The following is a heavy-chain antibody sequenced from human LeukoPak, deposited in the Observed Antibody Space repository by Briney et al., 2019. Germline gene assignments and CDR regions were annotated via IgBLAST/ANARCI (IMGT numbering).Heavy chain of an antibody. CDR2: INQAGSET. Sequence: GGSLRLSCAASGFTFSTYYMSWVRQAPGKGLEWVANINQAGSETYYVDSVKGRFTISRDNSKNLLYLHMNSLRAEDTAVYYCARDPYGDYYFDYWGQGTLVIVSS. CDR1: GFTFSTYY. J-gene: IGHJ4*02. V-gene: IGHV3-7*01. D-gene: IGHD4-17*01. CDR3: ARDPYGDYYFDY.